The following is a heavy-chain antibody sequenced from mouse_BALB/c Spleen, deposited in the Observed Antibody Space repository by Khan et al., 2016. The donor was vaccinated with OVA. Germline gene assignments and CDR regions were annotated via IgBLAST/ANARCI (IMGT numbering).Heavy chain of an antibody. D-gene: IGHD1-1*02. CDR1: GFTFSNYA. V-gene: IGHV5-6-5*01. CDR2: ISSGGTT. J-gene: IGHJ3*01. CDR3: ARDYWFTY. Sequence: EVELVESGGDLVKPGGSLKLSCAASGFTFSNYAMSWVRQTPEKRLEWVASISSGGTTYYPDSVKGRFTISRDNARNILYLQMNSLRSEGTAMFYCARDYWFTYWGQGTLVTVSA.